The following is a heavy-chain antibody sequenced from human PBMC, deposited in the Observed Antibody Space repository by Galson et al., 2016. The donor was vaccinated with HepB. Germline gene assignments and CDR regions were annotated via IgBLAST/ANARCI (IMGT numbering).Heavy chain of an antibody. Sequence: SLRLSCAASGFSFSNSGMSWVRQAPGRGPEWVSGITRSVDATNYADFVKGRFTISRDNSKNTLYFYMNTLTAGDTAIYYYGKHGGFDYWGQGALVTVSS. V-gene: IGHV3-23*01. CDR2: ITRSVDAT. J-gene: IGHJ4*02. CDR1: GFSFSNSG. CDR3: GKHGGFDY. D-gene: IGHD3-16*01.